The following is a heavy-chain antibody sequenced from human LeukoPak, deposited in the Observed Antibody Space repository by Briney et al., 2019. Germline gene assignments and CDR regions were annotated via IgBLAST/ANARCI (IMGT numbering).Heavy chain of an antibody. D-gene: IGHD3-10*01. CDR1: GGTFSSYA. CDR3: AREWFGVRFDP. CDR2: IIPIFGTA. Sequence: GASVKVSCKASGGTFSSYAISWVRQTPGQGLEWMGRIIPIFGTANYAQKFQGRVTITTDESTSTAYMELSSLRSEDTAVYYCAREWFGVRFDPWGQGTLVTVSS. J-gene: IGHJ5*02. V-gene: IGHV1-69*05.